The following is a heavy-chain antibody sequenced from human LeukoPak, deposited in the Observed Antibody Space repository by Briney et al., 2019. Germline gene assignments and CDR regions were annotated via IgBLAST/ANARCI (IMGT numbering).Heavy chain of an antibody. CDR3: AKARVGDLPLYFFDY. J-gene: IGHJ4*02. Sequence: GGSLRLSCAASGFPFSTYAMAWVRQAPGKGLEWVSGVSDDGIETYYADSVRGRFTISRDNSNNTVYLQLSSLRAEDTAIYYCAKARVGDLPLYFFDYWGLGTLVPVSS. V-gene: IGHV3-23*01. CDR1: GFPFSTYA. D-gene: IGHD2-21*02. CDR2: VSDDGIET.